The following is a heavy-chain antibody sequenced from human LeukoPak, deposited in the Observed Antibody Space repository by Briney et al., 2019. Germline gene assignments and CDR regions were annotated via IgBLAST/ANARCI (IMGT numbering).Heavy chain of an antibody. J-gene: IGHJ5*02. V-gene: IGHV3-21*05. Sequence: GGSLRLSCAASEFTFSSYSMNWVRQAPGKGLEWVSYITNSGNSKSYADSVKGRFTISRDNAKNTLYLQMNSLRAEDTAVYYCARDLLGTNWFDPWGQGTLVTVSS. CDR2: ITNSGNSK. CDR3: ARDLLGTNWFDP. CDR1: EFTFSSYS. D-gene: IGHD2-8*01.